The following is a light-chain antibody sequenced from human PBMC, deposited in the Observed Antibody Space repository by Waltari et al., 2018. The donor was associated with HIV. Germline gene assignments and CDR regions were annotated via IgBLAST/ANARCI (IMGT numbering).Light chain of an antibody. J-gene: IGKJ4*01. CDR3: QQYADSPLT. V-gene: IGKV3-20*01. CDR2: GAS. Sequence: PGERATLSCRASQSVRSASLAWYQQKPGQAPRLLIFGASSRAPGIPDRFSGSGAVTDFILTISRLGPEECAVYYCQQYADSPLTSGGGTKVEIK. CDR1: QSVRSAS.